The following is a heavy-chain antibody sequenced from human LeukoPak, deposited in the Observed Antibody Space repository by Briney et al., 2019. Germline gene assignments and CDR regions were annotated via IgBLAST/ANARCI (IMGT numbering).Heavy chain of an antibody. J-gene: IGHJ4*02. Sequence: ASVKVSCKASGGTFSSYAINWVRQAPGQGLEWMGWISAYNGNTNYAQKLQGRVTMTTDTSTSTAYMELRSLRSDDTAVYYCARDGTAAAGLDYWGQGTLVTVSS. CDR2: ISAYNGNT. V-gene: IGHV1-18*01. CDR3: ARDGTAAAGLDY. D-gene: IGHD6-13*01. CDR1: GGTFSSYA.